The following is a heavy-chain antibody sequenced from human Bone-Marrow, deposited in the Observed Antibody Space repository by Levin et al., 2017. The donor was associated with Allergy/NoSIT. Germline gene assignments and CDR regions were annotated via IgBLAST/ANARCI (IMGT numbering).Heavy chain of an antibody. CDR1: GYTFTDYY. D-gene: IGHD6-19*01. V-gene: IGHV1-69-2*01. Sequence: KISCKVSGYTFTDYYMHWVQQAPGKGLEWMGLVDPEDGETIYAEKFQGRVTITADTSTDTAYMELSSLRSEDTAVYYCATSNIRLGRRSVSAVAGTSGYNWFDPWGQGTLVTVSS. CDR3: ATSNIRLGRRSVSAVAGTSGYNWFDP. J-gene: IGHJ5*02. CDR2: VDPEDGET.